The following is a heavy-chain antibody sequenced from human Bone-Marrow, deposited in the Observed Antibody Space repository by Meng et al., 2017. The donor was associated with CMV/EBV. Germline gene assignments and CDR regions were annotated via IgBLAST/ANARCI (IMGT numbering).Heavy chain of an antibody. J-gene: IGHJ4*02. CDR2: IRSDSSNT. CDR3: AKDRGWGAYYFDY. Sequence: GESLKISCAASGFTFSSYSMNWVRQPPGEGLEWVAFIRSDSSNTYYADSVKGRFTISRDNSKNTLYLQMNSLRAEDTAVYYCAKDRGWGAYYFDYWGQGTLVTVSS. D-gene: IGHD7-27*01. CDR1: GFTFSSYS. V-gene: IGHV3-30*02.